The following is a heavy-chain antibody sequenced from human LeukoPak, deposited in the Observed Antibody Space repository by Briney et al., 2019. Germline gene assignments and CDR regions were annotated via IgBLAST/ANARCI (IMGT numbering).Heavy chain of an antibody. J-gene: IGHJ5*02. D-gene: IGHD3-3*01. CDR2: IYYSGTT. V-gene: IGHV4-59*01. Sequence: SETLSLTCTVSGGSMSSYYWSWIRQPPGKGLEWIGYIYYSGTTNYNPSLKSRLTISVDTSKNQFSLRLSSMTAADTAVYYCARGTIFGVATNWFDPWGQGTLATVSS. CDR1: GGSMSSYY. CDR3: ARGTIFGVATNWFDP.